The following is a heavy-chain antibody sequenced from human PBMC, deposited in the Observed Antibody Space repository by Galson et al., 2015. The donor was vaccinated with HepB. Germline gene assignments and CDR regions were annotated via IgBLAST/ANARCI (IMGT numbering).Heavy chain of an antibody. Sequence: SLRLSCAASGFTFSSYWMSWVRQAPGKGLEWVANIKQDGSEKYYVDSVKGRFTISRDNAKNSLYLQMNSLRAEDPAVYYCARDREISGSYSAHFDYWGQGTLVTVSS. D-gene: IGHD1-26*01. J-gene: IGHJ4*02. CDR1: GFTFSSYW. CDR2: IKQDGSEK. CDR3: ARDREISGSYSAHFDY. V-gene: IGHV3-7*03.